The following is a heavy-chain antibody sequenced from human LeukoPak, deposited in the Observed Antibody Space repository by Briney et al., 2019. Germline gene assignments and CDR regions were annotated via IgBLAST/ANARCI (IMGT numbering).Heavy chain of an antibody. Sequence: GGSLRLSCAASGLTFSSYAMSWVRQARAKGLEWVSGISGNGGGTHYADSVKGRFTIPRDNSKNTLYLQMNSLRVGDTAVYYCAKSFGYSRSWFDNWGQGTLVTVSS. CDR2: ISGNGGGT. D-gene: IGHD6-13*01. CDR1: GLTFSSYA. CDR3: AKSFGYSRSWFDN. V-gene: IGHV3-23*01. J-gene: IGHJ4*02.